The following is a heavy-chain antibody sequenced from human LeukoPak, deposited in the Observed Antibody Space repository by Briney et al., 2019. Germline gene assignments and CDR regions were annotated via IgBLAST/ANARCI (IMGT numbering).Heavy chain of an antibody. D-gene: IGHD2-15*01. J-gene: IGHJ3*02. Sequence: SVKVSCKASGGTFSSYAISWVRQAPGQGLEWMGGIIPIFGTANYAQKFQGRVTITTDESTSTAYMELSRLRSEDTAVYYCAREDQYCCGGSFYNDAFDIWGQGTMVTVSS. CDR2: IIPIFGTA. CDR3: AREDQYCCGGSFYNDAFDI. CDR1: GGTFSSYA. V-gene: IGHV1-69*05.